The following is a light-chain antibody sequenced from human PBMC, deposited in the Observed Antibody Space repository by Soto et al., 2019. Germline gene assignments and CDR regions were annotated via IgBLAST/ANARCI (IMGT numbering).Light chain of an antibody. CDR3: QHYDSFGS. J-gene: IGKJ1*01. CDR2: DAS. CDR1: QSVDSR. Sequence: QMTQSPSTLSASIGDRVTITCRASQSVDSRLAWYQQKPGKAPKLLVYDASTLETGVPSRFSGSGSGAEFTLTITGLQPEDIATYSCQHYDSFGSFGQGTKVEIK. V-gene: IGKV1-5*01.